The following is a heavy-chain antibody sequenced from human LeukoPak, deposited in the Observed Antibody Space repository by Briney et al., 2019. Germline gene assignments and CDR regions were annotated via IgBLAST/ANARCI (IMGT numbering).Heavy chain of an antibody. V-gene: IGHV1-24*01. D-gene: IGHD3-10*01. CDR1: GYTLTELS. Sequence: ASVKVSCKVSGYTLTELSMHWVRQAPGKGLEWMGGFDPEDGETIYAQKFQGRVTMTEDTSTDTAYMELSSLRSEDTAVYYCATSSMVRRYYCYYGMDVWGQGTTVTVSS. CDR3: ATSSMVRRYYCYYGMDV. J-gene: IGHJ6*02. CDR2: FDPEDGET.